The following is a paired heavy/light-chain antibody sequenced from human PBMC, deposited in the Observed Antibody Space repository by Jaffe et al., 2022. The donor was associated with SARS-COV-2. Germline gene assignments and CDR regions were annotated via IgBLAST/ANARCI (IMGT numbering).Heavy chain of an antibody. J-gene: IGHJ4*02. Sequence: EVQLVESGGGLVQPGGSLRLSCAASGFSFVSSWMSWVRQAPGKGLEWVANIEQDESRKHYVDSVRGRFTISRDNAKNSLYLQMNSLRAEDTAVYYCARAASASFDYWGQGALVTVSS. D-gene: IGHD6-13*01. CDR3: ARAASASFDY. CDR1: GFSFVSSW. CDR2: IEQDESRK. V-gene: IGHV3-7*01.
Light chain of an antibody. CDR3: MQALQTPIT. J-gene: IGKJ5*01. CDR1: QSLLQSNGYNH. V-gene: IGKV2-28*01. Sequence: DIVMTQSPLSLPVTPGEPASISCRSSQSLLQSNGYNHLSWYLQKAGQSPQLLIYLGSNRASGVPDRFSGSGSGTDFTLKISRVEAEDVGAYYCMQALQTPITFGQGTRLEIK. CDR2: LGS.